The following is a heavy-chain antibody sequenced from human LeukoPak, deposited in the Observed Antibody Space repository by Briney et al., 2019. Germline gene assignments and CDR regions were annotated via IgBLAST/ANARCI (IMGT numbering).Heavy chain of an antibody. Sequence: GASVKVSCKASGYTFTGYYMHWVRQAPGQGLEWMGWISAYNGNTNYAQKLQGRVTMTTDTSTSTAYMELRSLRSDDTAVYYCARDYYGSGSYFDYWGQGTLVTVSS. CDR2: ISAYNGNT. CDR1: GYTFTGYY. V-gene: IGHV1-18*04. CDR3: ARDYYGSGSYFDY. J-gene: IGHJ4*02. D-gene: IGHD3-10*01.